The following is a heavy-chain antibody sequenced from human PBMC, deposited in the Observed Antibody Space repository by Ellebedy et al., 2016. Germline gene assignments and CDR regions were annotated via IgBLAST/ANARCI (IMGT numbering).Heavy chain of an antibody. D-gene: IGHD2-21*02. CDR1: GQSFSGNY. CDR3: ARRGTAFTLRWFDR. CDR2: INQSGGT. V-gene: IGHV4-34*01. Sequence: SETLSLTXAVHGQSFSGNYWSWIRQPPGAGLEWIGDINQSGGTTYNPALDSRVTILLDTSKNQFSLKLNSVTAMDTAVYYCARRGTAFTLRWFDRWGQGTLVTVSS. J-gene: IGHJ5*02.